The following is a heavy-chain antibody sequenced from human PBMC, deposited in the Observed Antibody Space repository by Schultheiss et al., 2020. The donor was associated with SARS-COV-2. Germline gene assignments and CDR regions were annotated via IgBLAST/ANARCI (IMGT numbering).Heavy chain of an antibody. J-gene: IGHJ5*02. CDR2: INHSGST. Sequence: SETLSLTCAVYGGSFSGYYWSWIRQPPGKGLEWIGEINHSGSTNYNPSLKSRVTISVDTSKNQFSLKLSSVTAADTAVYYCARANHRFNWFDPWGQGTLVTVSS. CDR3: ARANHRFNWFDP. V-gene: IGHV4-34*01. D-gene: IGHD1-14*01. CDR1: GGSFSGYY.